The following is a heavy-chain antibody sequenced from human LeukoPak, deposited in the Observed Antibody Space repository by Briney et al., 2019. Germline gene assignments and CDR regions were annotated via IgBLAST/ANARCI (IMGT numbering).Heavy chain of an antibody. Sequence: GRSLRLSCAASGFTFSSYAMHWVRQAPGKGLEWVAVISYDGSSKYYADSVKGRFTISRDNSKNTLYLQMNSLRAEDTAVYYCARDYYGSGSYPLVDYWGQGTLVTVSS. CDR3: ARDYYGSGSYPLVDY. CDR2: ISYDGSSK. J-gene: IGHJ4*02. CDR1: GFTFSSYA. V-gene: IGHV3-30-3*01. D-gene: IGHD3-10*01.